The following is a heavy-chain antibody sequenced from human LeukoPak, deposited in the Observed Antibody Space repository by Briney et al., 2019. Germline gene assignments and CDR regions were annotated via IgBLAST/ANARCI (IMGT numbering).Heavy chain of an antibody. Sequence: ASVKVSCKASGYTFTSYYMHWVRQALGQGLEWMGIINLSGGSTSYAQKFQGRVTMTRDTSTSTVYMELSSLRSEDTAVYYCARAPIAAHFQHWGQGTLVTVSS. CDR2: INLSGGST. CDR3: ARAPIAAHFQH. J-gene: IGHJ1*01. CDR1: GYTFTSYY. D-gene: IGHD6-13*01. V-gene: IGHV1-46*03.